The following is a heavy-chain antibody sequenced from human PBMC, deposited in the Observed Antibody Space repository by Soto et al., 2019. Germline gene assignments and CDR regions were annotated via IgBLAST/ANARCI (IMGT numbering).Heavy chain of an antibody. D-gene: IGHD2-15*01. CDR2: LYNTGTT. CDR1: GGTIASTSYS. Sequence: KSSETLSLTCSVSGGTIASTSYSWAWIRQPPGKGLEWLALLYNTGTTFYNPSLKSRLTISLEFSSNGFYLKLSSVTAADTALYYCVRQWCRDGGCSAFDVWGQGTMVTVSS. J-gene: IGHJ3*01. V-gene: IGHV4-39*01. CDR3: VRQWCRDGGCSAFDV.